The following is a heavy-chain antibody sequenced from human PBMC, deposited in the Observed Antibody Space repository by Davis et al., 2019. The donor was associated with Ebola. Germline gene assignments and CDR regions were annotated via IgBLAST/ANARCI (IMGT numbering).Heavy chain of an antibody. CDR2: ISYDGSNK. CDR3: AREMYYYDSSGYYQNWFDP. CDR1: GFTFSSYS. D-gene: IGHD3-22*01. Sequence: PGGSLRLSCAASGFTFSSYSMHWVRQAPGKGLEWVAVISYDGSNKYYADSVKGRFAISRDNSKYTLYLQMNSLRADDTAVYYCAREMYYYDSSGYYQNWFDPWGQGTLVTVSS. J-gene: IGHJ5*02. V-gene: IGHV3-30*09.